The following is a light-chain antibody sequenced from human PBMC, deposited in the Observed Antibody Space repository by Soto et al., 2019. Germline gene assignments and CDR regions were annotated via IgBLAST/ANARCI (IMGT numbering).Light chain of an antibody. Sequence: DIQMTQSPSSLSASVGDRVTITCRASQSISRHLNWYQQKPGKAPNLLIYAASSLQSGVPSRFSGSGSGTDFTLTISSLQPEDFAGYFCQQSYSMPLTFGGGTKVEIK. V-gene: IGKV1-39*01. J-gene: IGKJ4*01. CDR2: AAS. CDR1: QSISRH. CDR3: QQSYSMPLT.